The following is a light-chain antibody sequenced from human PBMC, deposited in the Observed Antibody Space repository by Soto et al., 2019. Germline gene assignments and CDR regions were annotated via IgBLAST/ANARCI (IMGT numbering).Light chain of an antibody. V-gene: IGKV3D-7*01. J-gene: IGKJ4*01. CDR1: QSVSSSY. CDR3: QGYASPPLT. CDR2: GAS. Sequence: SLMTPSPATRSVSTGEGATLSCRASQSVSSSYLSWYQQKPGQAPRLLIYGASTRATGIPARFSGSGSGTDFTLTISSLQPEDVGTYFCQGYASPPLTFSGGTKVDI.